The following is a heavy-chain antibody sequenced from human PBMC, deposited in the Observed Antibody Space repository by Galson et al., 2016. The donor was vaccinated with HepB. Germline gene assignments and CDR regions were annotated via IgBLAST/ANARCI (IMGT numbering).Heavy chain of an antibody. V-gene: IGHV4-34*01. J-gene: IGHJ4*02. Sequence: SETLSLTCAVYGGSFSGYYWTWIRQPPGESLEWIGEINLGGSTNYNPSLKSRVTISFDTSKNQFSLNLSSVTAADTAVYFCARQSVILYYFDSWGQGTLVTVSS. CDR2: INLGGST. CDR3: ARQSVILYYFDS. CDR1: GGSFSGYY.